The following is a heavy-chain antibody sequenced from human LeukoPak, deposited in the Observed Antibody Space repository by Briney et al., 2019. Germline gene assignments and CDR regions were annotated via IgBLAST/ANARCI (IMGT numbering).Heavy chain of an antibody. CDR1: GFTFSSYG. CDR2: ISYDGNNE. CDR3: AKAGVSGSHWLAYYFDY. J-gene: IGHJ4*02. V-gene: IGHV3-30*18. D-gene: IGHD6-19*01. Sequence: GGSLRLSCAASGFTFSSYGMHWVRQAPGKGLEWVAVISYDGNNEYYADSVKGRFIMSRDSSKNTLYLQMNSLRAEDSAVYYCAKAGVSGSHWLAYYFDYWGQGTLVTVSS.